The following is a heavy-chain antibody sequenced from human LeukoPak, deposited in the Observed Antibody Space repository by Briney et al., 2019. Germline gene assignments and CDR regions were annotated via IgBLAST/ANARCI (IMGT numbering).Heavy chain of an antibody. CDR3: ARVRSITIFGVVAEDDY. CDR2: INTNTGNP. J-gene: IGHJ4*02. Sequence: GASVKVSCKASGYTFTSYAMNWVRQAPGQGLEWMGWINTNTGNPTYAQGFTGRFVFSLDTSVSTAYLQISSLKAEDTAVYYCARVRSITIFGVVAEDDYWGQGTLVTVSS. CDR1: GYTFTSYA. V-gene: IGHV7-4-1*02. D-gene: IGHD3-3*01.